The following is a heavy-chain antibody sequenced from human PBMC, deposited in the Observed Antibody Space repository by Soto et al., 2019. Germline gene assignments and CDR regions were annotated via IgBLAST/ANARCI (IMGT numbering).Heavy chain of an antibody. CDR2: INHSGST. D-gene: IGHD4-17*01. Sequence: SETLSLTCAVYGGSFSGYYWSWIRQPPGKGLEWIGEINHSGSTYYNPSLKSRVTISVDRSKNQFSLELSSVTAADTAVYYCARGVTTATTIDYWGQGTLVTVSS. V-gene: IGHV4-34*01. CDR1: GGSFSGYY. J-gene: IGHJ4*02. CDR3: ARGVTTATTIDY.